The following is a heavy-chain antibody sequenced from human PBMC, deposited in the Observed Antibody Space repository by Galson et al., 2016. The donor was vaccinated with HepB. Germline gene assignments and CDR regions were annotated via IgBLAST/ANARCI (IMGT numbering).Heavy chain of an antibody. CDR2: ITDSGDNT. J-gene: IGHJ4*02. CDR1: GFTFSSFA. CDR3: AKSATVTDGSDD. Sequence: SLRLSCAASGFTFSSFAMSWVRQAPGKGLQWVSGITDSGDNTYYADSVRGRFTISRDTSKNTLYQEMNSLRAEDTALYYCAKSATVTDGSDDWGQGTLVTVSS. V-gene: IGHV3-23*01. D-gene: IGHD4-17*01.